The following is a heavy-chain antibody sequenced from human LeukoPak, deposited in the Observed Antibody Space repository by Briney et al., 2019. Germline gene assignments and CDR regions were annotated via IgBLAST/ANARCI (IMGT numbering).Heavy chain of an antibody. CDR3: AISIGYSYGDDAFDV. V-gene: IGHV4-38-2*01. Sequence: RTSETLSLTCAVSGGSISSNFYWGWIRQSPGKGLEWIATMYPTLYHGGSTFYSPSLESRVTMSLDKSQNQFSLKLSSVTAADTAVYYCAISIGYSYGDDAFDVWGPGTGVTVSS. CDR2: MYPTLYHGGST. CDR1: GGSISSNFY. J-gene: IGHJ3*01. D-gene: IGHD5-18*01.